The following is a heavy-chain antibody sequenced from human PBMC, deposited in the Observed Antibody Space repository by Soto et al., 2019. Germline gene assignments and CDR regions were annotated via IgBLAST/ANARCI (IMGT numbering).Heavy chain of an antibody. Sequence: QVQLVASGGGVVQPGRSLRLSCAASGFTFSSYGMHWVRQAPGKGLEWVAVIWYDGSNKYYADSVKGRFTISRDNSKNTLYLQMNSLRAEDTAVYYCAREGGYDFWSAYDFDYWGQGTLVTVSS. CDR1: GFTFSSYG. CDR3: AREGGYDFWSAYDFDY. D-gene: IGHD3-3*01. CDR2: IWYDGSNK. J-gene: IGHJ4*02. V-gene: IGHV3-33*01.